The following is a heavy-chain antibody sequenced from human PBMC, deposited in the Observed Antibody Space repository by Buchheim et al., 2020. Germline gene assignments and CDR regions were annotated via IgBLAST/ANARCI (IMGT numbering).Heavy chain of an antibody. CDR3: VRVRYYYDSSGYYYDYFDY. CDR1: GFTFSSYW. CDR2: IKQDGSEK. J-gene: IGHJ4*02. V-gene: IGHV3-7*01. Sequence: EVQLVESGGGLVQPGGSLRLSCAASGFTFSSYWMSWVRQAPGKGLEWVANIKQDGSEKYYVDSVKGRFTISRDNAKNSLYLQMNSLRAEDTAVYYCVRVRYYYDSSGYYYDYFDYWGQGTL. D-gene: IGHD3-22*01.